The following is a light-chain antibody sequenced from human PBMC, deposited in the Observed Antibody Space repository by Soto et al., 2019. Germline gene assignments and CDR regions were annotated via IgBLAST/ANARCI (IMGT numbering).Light chain of an antibody. CDR1: QSVSSSY. V-gene: IGKV3-20*01. CDR2: GAS. J-gene: IGKJ5*01. Sequence: EIVLTQSPGTLSLSPGERATLSCRASQSVSSSYLAWYQQKPGQAPRLLIYGASSRATGIPDRFSGSRSGTDFTLTISRLEPEDFAVYYCQQYGSSLITFGQGTRLEIK. CDR3: QQYGSSLIT.